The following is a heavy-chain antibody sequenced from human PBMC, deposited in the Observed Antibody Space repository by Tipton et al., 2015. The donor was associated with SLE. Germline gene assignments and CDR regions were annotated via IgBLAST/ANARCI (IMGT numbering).Heavy chain of an antibody. Sequence: QLVQSGAEVKKPGASVKVSCKASGYNFKFYGISWVRQAPGQGLEWMGWISVYNGKTDYAQNVQDRVTISADTSTSTAYMELRSLTSDDTAVYYCARDRGGSYYLDYWGQGTLVTVSS. CDR3: ARDRGGSYYLDY. CDR2: ISVYNGKT. D-gene: IGHD2-15*01. J-gene: IGHJ4*02. CDR1: GYNFKFYG. V-gene: IGHV1-18*01.